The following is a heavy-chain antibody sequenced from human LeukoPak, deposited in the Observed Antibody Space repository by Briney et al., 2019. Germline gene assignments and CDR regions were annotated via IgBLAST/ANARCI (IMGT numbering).Heavy chain of an antibody. D-gene: IGHD6-19*01. Sequence: PSQTLSLTCAISGDSVSSNSAAWHWIRQSPSRGLEWLGRTYYRSKWYNDYAVSEKSRITINPDTSKNQFSLQLNSVTPEDTAVYYCARDPSTWHSSGWYYFDYWGQGTLVTVSS. V-gene: IGHV6-1*01. J-gene: IGHJ4*02. CDR1: GDSVSSNSAA. CDR3: ARDPSTWHSSGWYYFDY. CDR2: TYYRSKWYN.